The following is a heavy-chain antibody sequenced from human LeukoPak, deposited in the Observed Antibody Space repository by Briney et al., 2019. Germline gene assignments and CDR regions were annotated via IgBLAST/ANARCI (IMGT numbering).Heavy chain of an antibody. V-gene: IGHV3-21*01. D-gene: IGHD6-19*01. CDR1: GFTFSTYS. CDR3: ARGNSVAGTDISY. Sequence: GESLRLSCAASGFTFSTYSMNWVRQAPGKGLEWVSSISSSSGYIYYADSVKGRFTISRDNAKNSLYLQMNSLRAEDTAVYYCARGNSVAGTDISYWGQGTLVTVSS. CDR2: ISSSSGYI. J-gene: IGHJ4*02.